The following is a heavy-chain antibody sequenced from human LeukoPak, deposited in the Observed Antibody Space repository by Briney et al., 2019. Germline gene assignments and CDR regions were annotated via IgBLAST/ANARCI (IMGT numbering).Heavy chain of an antibody. Sequence: SETLSLTCAVSGYSISSGYYWGWIRQPPGKGLEWIGSIYHSGSTYYNPSLKSRATISVDTSKNQFSLKLSSVTAADTAVYYCARASYSGSYTWDYWGQGTLVTVSS. D-gene: IGHD1-26*01. CDR1: GYSISSGYY. J-gene: IGHJ4*02. V-gene: IGHV4-38-2*01. CDR3: ARASYSGSYTWDY. CDR2: IYHSGST.